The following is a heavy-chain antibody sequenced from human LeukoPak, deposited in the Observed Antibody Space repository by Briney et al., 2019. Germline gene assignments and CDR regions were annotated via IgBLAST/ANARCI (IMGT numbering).Heavy chain of an antibody. CDR3: ARVNRGDAFDI. CDR1: GFTFSSYG. J-gene: IGHJ3*02. Sequence: GGSLRLSCAASGFTFSSYGMHWVRQAPGKGLEWVAVIWYDGRNKFYADSLKGRFTISRDNSKNTLYLQMNSLRAEDTAVYYCARVNRGDAFDIWGQGTLATVSS. V-gene: IGHV3-33*01. D-gene: IGHD3-16*02. CDR2: IWYDGRNK.